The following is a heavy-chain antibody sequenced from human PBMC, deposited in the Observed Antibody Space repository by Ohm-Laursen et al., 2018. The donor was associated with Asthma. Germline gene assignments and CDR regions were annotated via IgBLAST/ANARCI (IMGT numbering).Heavy chain of an antibody. CDR3: ARSDHRGAFDI. D-gene: IGHD3-10*01. CDR1: GGSISSGDYY. J-gene: IGHJ3*02. V-gene: IGHV4-30-4*01. Sequence: PSQTLSLTWTVSGGSISSGDYYWSWIRQPPGKGLEWIGYIYYSGSTYYNPSLKSRVTISVDTSKNQFSLKLSSVTAADTAVYYCARSDHRGAFDIWGQGTMVTVSS. CDR2: IYYSGST.